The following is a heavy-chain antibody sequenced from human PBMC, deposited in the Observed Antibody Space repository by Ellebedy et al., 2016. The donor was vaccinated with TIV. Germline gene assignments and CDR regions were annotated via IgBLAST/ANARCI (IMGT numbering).Heavy chain of an antibody. Sequence: GGSLRLSCAASGFTFGSYGMYWVRQAPGKGLEWLAVISYDGSNKYSADSVKGRFPISRDNSNTTLYLQMNSLRAEDTAVYYCAKDQGSCTNGVCYTAWYFDLWGRGTLVTVSS. CDR1: GFTFGSYG. V-gene: IGHV3-30*18. D-gene: IGHD2-8*01. J-gene: IGHJ2*01. CDR3: AKDQGSCTNGVCYTAWYFDL. CDR2: ISYDGSNK.